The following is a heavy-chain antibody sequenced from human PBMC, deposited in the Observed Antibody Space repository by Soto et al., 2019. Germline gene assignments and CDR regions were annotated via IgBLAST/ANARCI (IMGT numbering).Heavy chain of an antibody. D-gene: IGHD2-15*01. CDR2: ISGSGGST. CDR1: AFTFNNYA. V-gene: IGHV3-23*01. Sequence: GPLRPSCAASAFTFNNYAMAWVRQAPGKGLEWVSVISGSGGSTHYADSVQGRFSISRDNSKNTVYLQMNSLGVEDTALYYCAKVIVVIAAAGDYFDSWGQGTLVTVSS. CDR3: AKVIVVIAAAGDYFDS. J-gene: IGHJ4*02.